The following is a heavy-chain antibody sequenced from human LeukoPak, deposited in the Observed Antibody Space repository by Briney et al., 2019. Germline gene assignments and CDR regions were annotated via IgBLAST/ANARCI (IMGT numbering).Heavy chain of an antibody. V-gene: IGHV3-30-3*01. CDR2: ISYDGSNK. D-gene: IGHD2-2*01. Sequence: GESLRLSCAASGFTFRSYAMHWVRQAPGKGLEWVAGISYDGSNKYYADSVKGRFTISRDNSKNTLYLQMNSLRAEDTAVYYCAREPDIVVVPAASLDYWGQGTLVTVSS. J-gene: IGHJ4*02. CDR3: AREPDIVVVPAASLDY. CDR1: GFTFRSYA.